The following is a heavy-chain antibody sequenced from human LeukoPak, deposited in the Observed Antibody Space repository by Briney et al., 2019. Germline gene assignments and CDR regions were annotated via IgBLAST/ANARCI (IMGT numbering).Heavy chain of an antibody. CDR2: IYYSGST. J-gene: IGHJ4*02. Sequence: MASETLSLTCTVSGGSISSSSYYWGWIRQPPGKGLEWIGSIYYSGSTYYNPSLKSRVTISVDTSKNQFSLKLSSVTAADTAVYYCATLLWFGESRWGQGTLVTVSS. CDR1: GGSISSSSYY. D-gene: IGHD3-10*01. CDR3: ATLLWFGESR. V-gene: IGHV4-39*01.